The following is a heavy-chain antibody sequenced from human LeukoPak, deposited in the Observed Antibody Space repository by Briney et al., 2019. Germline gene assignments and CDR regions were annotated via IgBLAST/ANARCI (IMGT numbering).Heavy chain of an antibody. D-gene: IGHD3-3*01. CDR2: ISTYNGNT. CDR3: ARECRRYYDFWSSGGNAFDI. J-gene: IGHJ3*02. CDR1: GYTFTSYS. Sequence: EASVKVSCKASGYTFTSYSLSWVRQAPGQGLEWMGWISTYNGNTNYAQKLQGRVTMTTDTATSTAYMEVRSLRSDDTAVYYCARECRRYYDFWSSGGNAFDIWGQGTMVTVSS. V-gene: IGHV1-18*01.